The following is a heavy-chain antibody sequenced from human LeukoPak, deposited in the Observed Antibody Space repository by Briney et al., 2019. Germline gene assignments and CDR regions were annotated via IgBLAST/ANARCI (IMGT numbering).Heavy chain of an antibody. CDR3: ARVRFLEWLLEAFDI. J-gene: IGHJ3*02. V-gene: IGHV4-38-2*02. D-gene: IGHD3-3*01. Sequence: SETLSLTCTVSGYSISSGYYWGWIRQPPGKGLEWIGSGSTYYNPSLKSRVTISVDTSKNQFSLKLSSVTAADTAVYYCARVRFLEWLLEAFDIWGQGTMVTVSS. CDR2: SGST. CDR1: GYSISSGYY.